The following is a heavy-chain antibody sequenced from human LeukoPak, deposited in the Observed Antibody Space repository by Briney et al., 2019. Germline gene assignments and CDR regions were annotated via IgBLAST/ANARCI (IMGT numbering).Heavy chain of an antibody. D-gene: IGHD6-19*01. V-gene: IGHV1-2*02. CDR3: ARAGRYSSGCFDY. CDR2: INGNSGGT. CDR1: GYIFTAYY. J-gene: IGHJ4*02. Sequence: ASVKVSCKASGYIFTAYYMHWVRQAPGQGPEWMGWINGNSGGTNYAQKFRGRVTMTRDTSITTAYMEVSGLRSDDTAVYYCARAGRYSSGCFDYWGQGTLVTVSS.